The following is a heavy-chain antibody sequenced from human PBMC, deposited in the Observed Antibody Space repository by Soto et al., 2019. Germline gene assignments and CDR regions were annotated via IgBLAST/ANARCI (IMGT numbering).Heavy chain of an antibody. CDR3: ARDQSGYSYYDFWSGYYDNVVDY. Sequence: GGSLRLSCAASGFTFSSYWMSWVRQAPGKGLEWVANIKQDGSEKYYVDSVKGRFTISRDNAKNSLYLQMNSLRAEDTAVYYCARDQSGYSYYDFWSGYYDNVVDYWGQGT. V-gene: IGHV3-7*01. CDR2: IKQDGSEK. D-gene: IGHD3-3*01. J-gene: IGHJ4*02. CDR1: GFTFSSYW.